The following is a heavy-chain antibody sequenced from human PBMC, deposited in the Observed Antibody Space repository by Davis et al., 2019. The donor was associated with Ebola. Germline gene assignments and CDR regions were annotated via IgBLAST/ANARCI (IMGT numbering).Heavy chain of an antibody. CDR1: GFNFRSYG. J-gene: IGHJ6*02. V-gene: IGHV3-30*19. Sequence: GESLKISCAASGFNFRSYGMHWVRQAPDKGLEWVAVIWYDGSRKYYGDSVKGRFTISRDNSNNLLYLQTNSLRAEDTAVYYCAREGGTTYFYGSGAYYYGMDVWGQGTTVTVSS. D-gene: IGHD3-10*01. CDR2: IWYDGSRK. CDR3: AREGGTTYFYGSGAYYYGMDV.